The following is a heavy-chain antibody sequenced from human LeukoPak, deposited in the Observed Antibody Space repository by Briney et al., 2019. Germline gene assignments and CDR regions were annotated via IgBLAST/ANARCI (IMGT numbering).Heavy chain of an antibody. V-gene: IGHV3-21*06. J-gene: IGHJ3*01. CDR3: VRKQLGSTFDV. Sequence: PGGPLRLSCAASGFSFDVFTMNWVRQTPGGELEWVSSISSRNSYIHYRDSVKGRFTISRDNGNHSLFLQMNSLRPEDTAVYFCVRKQLGSTFDVWGQGAMVTVSS. CDR1: GFSFDVFT. CDR2: ISSRNSYI. D-gene: IGHD1-1*01.